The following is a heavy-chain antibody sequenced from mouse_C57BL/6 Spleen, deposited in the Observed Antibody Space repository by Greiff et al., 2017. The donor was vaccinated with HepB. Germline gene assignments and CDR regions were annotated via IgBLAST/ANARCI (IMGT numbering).Heavy chain of an antibody. CDR1: GYTFTDYY. Sequence: EVQLQQSGPELVKPGASVKISCKASGYTFTDYYMNWVKQSPGKSLEWIGDINPNNGGTSYNQKFKGKATLTVDKSSSTAYMELRSLTSEDSAVYYCARSTMVTTVYYYALDYWGQGTSVTVSS. CDR3: ARSTMVTTVYYYALDY. J-gene: IGHJ4*01. CDR2: INPNNGGT. V-gene: IGHV1-26*01. D-gene: IGHD2-2*01.